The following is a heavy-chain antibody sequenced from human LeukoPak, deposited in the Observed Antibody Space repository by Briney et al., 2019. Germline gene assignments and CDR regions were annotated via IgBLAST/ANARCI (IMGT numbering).Heavy chain of an antibody. CDR1: GFTFSTYS. CDR3: TRDQNFYGSGRGFYP. J-gene: IGHJ5*02. D-gene: IGHD3-10*01. Sequence: GGSLRLSCAASGFTFSTYSMNWVRQAPGKGLEWVSSITSSNSYIHYADSVKGRFTISRDNAKNSLYLQMNSLRVEDTAIYYCTRDQNFYGSGRGFYPWGHGTLVTVSS. CDR2: ITSSNSYI. V-gene: IGHV3-21*01.